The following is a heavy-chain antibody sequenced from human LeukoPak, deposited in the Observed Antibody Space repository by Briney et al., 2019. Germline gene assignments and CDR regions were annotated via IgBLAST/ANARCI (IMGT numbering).Heavy chain of an antibody. CDR3: AKCIVGATAPFDY. Sequence: PGGSLRLSCVASGLTFSSYAMSWVRQAPGKGLEWVSAISGSGGSTYYADSVKGRFTISRDNSKNTLYLQMNSLRAEDTAVYYCAKCIVGATAPFDYWGQGTLVTVSS. CDR2: ISGSGGST. CDR1: GLTFSSYA. V-gene: IGHV3-23*01. D-gene: IGHD1-26*01. J-gene: IGHJ4*02.